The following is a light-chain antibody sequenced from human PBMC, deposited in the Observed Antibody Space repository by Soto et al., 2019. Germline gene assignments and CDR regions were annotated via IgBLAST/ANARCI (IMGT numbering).Light chain of an antibody. Sequence: QSALTQPASVAGSPGQSMTMSCTGTSSDVGGYNYVSWYQQHPGKAPKLMIYEVSNRPPGVSNRFSGSKSGNTASLTISGLQAEDEAEYYCSSYTSSSIDDVFGTGTKVTVL. CDR1: SSDVGGYNY. J-gene: IGLJ1*01. CDR3: SSYTSSSIDDV. V-gene: IGLV2-14*01. CDR2: EVS.